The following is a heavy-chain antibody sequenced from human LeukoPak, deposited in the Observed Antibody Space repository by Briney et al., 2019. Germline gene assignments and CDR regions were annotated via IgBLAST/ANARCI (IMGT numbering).Heavy chain of an antibody. CDR2: IKAEGSEK. D-gene: IGHD1-26*01. CDR3: AYRNNFEY. V-gene: IGHV3-7*05. J-gene: IGHJ4*02. Sequence: GGSLRLSCAASGFSFSGHWMNWVRQPPGKGVEWVANIKAEGSEKYYVDSVKGRFTISRDDAKRTVDLQMDNLRAEDTAIYYCAYRNNFEYWGQGALVTVSS. CDR1: GFSFSGHW.